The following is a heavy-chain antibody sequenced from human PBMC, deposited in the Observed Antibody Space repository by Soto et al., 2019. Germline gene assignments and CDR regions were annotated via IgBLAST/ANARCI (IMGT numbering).Heavy chain of an antibody. J-gene: IGHJ4*02. CDR2: IYYSGST. V-gene: IGHV4-39*01. Sequence: SETLSLTCTVSGGSISSSSYYWGWIRQPPGKGLEWIGSIYYSGSTYYNPSLKSRVTISVDTSKNQFSLKLSSVTAADTAVYYCARIVATISLDYWGQGTLVTVSS. CDR1: GGSISSSSYY. D-gene: IGHD5-12*01. CDR3: ARIVATISLDY.